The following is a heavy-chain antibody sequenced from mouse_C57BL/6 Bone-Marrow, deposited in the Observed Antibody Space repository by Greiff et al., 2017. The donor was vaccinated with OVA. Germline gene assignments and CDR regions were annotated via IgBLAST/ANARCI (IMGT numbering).Heavy chain of an antibody. J-gene: IGHJ2*01. D-gene: IGHD1-1*01. V-gene: IGHV1-52*01. CDR3: ARSRYYGRGNFDY. Sequence: QVQLQQPGAELVRPGSSVKLSCKASGYTFTSYWMHLVKQRPIQGLEWIGNIDPSDSETPYTQKFKDKATLTVDKSSSTAYMQLSSLTSEDSAVYYCARSRYYGRGNFDYWGQGTTLTVSS. CDR1: GYTFTSYW. CDR2: IDPSDSET.